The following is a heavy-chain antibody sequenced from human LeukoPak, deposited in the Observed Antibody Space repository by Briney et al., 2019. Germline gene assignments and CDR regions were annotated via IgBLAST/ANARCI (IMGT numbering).Heavy chain of an antibody. Sequence: QTGGSLRLSCAVSGFPFSTFWMSWVRQVPGKGLEWVANINQDGSEKYYVDSVRGRFAISRDNAKNSLYLQMNSLRAEDTAVYYCARYSSSALDYWGQGTLVTVSS. CDR3: ARYSSSALDY. D-gene: IGHD6-6*01. CDR2: INQDGSEK. V-gene: IGHV3-7*01. J-gene: IGHJ4*02. CDR1: GFPFSTFW.